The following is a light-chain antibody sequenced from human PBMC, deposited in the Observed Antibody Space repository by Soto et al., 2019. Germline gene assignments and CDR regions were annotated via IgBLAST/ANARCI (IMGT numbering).Light chain of an antibody. J-gene: IGKJ3*01. Sequence: DIQMTQSPISLSASVGDRVTITCRASRSISTYLNWYQQKPGKAPRLLIHSASTLDRGVPSRFSGGGSGTEFTLTISSLQPEDFASYYCQQSDSAPIFTFGPGTKVEIK. CDR3: QQSDSAPIFT. V-gene: IGKV1-39*01. CDR1: RSISTY. CDR2: SAS.